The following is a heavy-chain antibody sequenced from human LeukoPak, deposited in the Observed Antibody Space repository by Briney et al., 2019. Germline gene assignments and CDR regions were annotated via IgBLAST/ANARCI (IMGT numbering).Heavy chain of an antibody. CDR3: ARTNGAVAGTDFDY. D-gene: IGHD6-19*01. V-gene: IGHV1-8*01. Sequence: ASAKVSCKASGYTFTSYDINWVRQATGQGLEWMGWMNPNSGNTGYAQKFQGRVTMTRNTSISTAYMELSSLRSEDTAVYYCARTNGAVAGTDFDYWGQGTLVTVSS. CDR1: GYTFTSYD. J-gene: IGHJ4*02. CDR2: MNPNSGNT.